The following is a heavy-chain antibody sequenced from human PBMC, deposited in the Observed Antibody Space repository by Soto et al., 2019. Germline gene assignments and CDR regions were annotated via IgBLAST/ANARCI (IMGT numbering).Heavy chain of an antibody. CDR3: VRVIGMPGGDGNAFDI. CDR2: IYYSGTT. V-gene: IGHV4-59*01. CDR1: GGSISTYY. D-gene: IGHD3-16*01. Sequence: QVQLQESGPGLVKPSETLSLTCAVSGGSISTYYWNWIRHTPGKGLEWIGYIYYSGTTHYNPSLKGRVTISVDTSKNQFSLNLSSVTAADTAVYYCVRVIGMPGGDGNAFDIWGQGTMVTVSS. J-gene: IGHJ3*02.